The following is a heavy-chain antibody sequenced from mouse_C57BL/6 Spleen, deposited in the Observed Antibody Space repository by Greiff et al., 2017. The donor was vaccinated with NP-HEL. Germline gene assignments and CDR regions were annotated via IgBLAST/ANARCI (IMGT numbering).Heavy chain of an antibody. CDR3: ARNDGYFLYYFDY. CDR1: GFSLTSYG. Sequence: VKLMESGPGLVQPSQSLSITCTVSGFSLTSYGVHWVRQSPGKGLEWLGVIWSGGSTDYNAAFISRLSISKDNSKSQVFFKMNSLQADDTAIYYCARNDGYFLYYFDYWGQGTTLTVSS. J-gene: IGHJ2*01. CDR2: IWSGGST. V-gene: IGHV2-2*01. D-gene: IGHD2-3*01.